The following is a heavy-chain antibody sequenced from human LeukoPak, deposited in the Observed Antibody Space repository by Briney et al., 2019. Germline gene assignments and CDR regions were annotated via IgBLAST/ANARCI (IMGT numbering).Heavy chain of an antibody. CDR3: ARAQLALELLPFDP. D-gene: IGHD1-7*01. J-gene: IGHJ5*02. Sequence: ASVKVSCKASGYTFTGYYMHWVRQAPGQRLEWMGWINPNSGVTNYAQNFQGRVTMTRDTSINTAYMELSRLRSDDTAVYYCARAQLALELLPFDPWGQGTLVTVSS. V-gene: IGHV1-2*02. CDR2: INPNSGVT. CDR1: GYTFTGYY.